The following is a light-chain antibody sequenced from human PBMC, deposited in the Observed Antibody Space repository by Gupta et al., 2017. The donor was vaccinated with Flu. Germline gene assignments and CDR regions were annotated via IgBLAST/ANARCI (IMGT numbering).Light chain of an antibody. V-gene: IGLV2-14*01. CDR2: EVD. CDR3: SSYSGSSTL. J-gene: IGLJ2*01. CDR1: SSDVGAYNY. Sequence: QSALTQPASVSGSPGQSITISCTGTSSDVGAYNYVAWYQQHPGKAPKLIIFEVDNRPSGVSNRFSGSKSGNTASLTISGLQDEDEALYYCSSYSGSSTLFGGGTKWTVL.